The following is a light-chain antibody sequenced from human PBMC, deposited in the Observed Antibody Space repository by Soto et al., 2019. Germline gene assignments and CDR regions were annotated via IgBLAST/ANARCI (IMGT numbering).Light chain of an antibody. CDR3: QQYVSSPLT. CDR2: DAS. J-gene: IGKJ4*01. CDR1: QSISSSY. V-gene: IGKV3D-20*01. Sequence: EIVLTQSPANLSLSPGERATLSCGASQSISSSYLAWYQQKPGLAPRLLIYDASSRATGIPDRFSGSGSGTDFTLTISRLEPEDFGVYYCQQYVSSPLTFGGGTKVEIK.